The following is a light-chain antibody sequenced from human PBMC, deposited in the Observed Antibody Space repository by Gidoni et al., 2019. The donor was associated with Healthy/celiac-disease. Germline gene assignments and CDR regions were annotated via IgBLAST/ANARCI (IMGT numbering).Light chain of an antibody. V-gene: IGKV1-39*01. J-gene: IGKJ2*04. CDR3: QQSYSTLCS. CDR1: QSISSY. Sequence: DIQMTPSPSSLSASVGDRVTITCRASQSISSYLNWYQQKPGKAPKLLIYAASSLQSGVPSRFSGSGSGTDFTLTISSLQPEDFATYYCQQSYSTLCSFGHGTKLEIK. CDR2: AAS.